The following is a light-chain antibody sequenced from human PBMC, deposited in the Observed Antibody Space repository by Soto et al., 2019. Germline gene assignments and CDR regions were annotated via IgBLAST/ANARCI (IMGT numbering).Light chain of an antibody. J-gene: IGKJ1*01. CDR1: QSVSST. V-gene: IGKV3D-15*01. Sequence: EIVMTQSPATLSVSPGERATLSCRASQSVSSTLAWYQQKPGQAPRLLIYDAYNRATGIPPRFSGSGSGTEFTLTISRLEPEDFAVYYCQQYGSSPQTFGQGTKVDIK. CDR3: QQYGSSPQT. CDR2: DAY.